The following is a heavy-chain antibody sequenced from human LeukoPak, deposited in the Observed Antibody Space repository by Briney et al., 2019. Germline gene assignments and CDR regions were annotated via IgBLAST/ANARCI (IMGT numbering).Heavy chain of an antibody. V-gene: IGHV3-74*01. CDR2: ISSDGTSS. J-gene: IGHJ4*02. CDR3: VRSTRDGYD. Sequence: GGSLRLSCAASGFSVSSFWMHWIRQPPGKGLLWVSRISSDGTSSIYADSVKGRFTISRDNAMNTLSLQMSSLRVEDTAVYYCVRSTRDGYDWGQGTLVTVSS. CDR1: GFSVSSFW. D-gene: IGHD5-24*01.